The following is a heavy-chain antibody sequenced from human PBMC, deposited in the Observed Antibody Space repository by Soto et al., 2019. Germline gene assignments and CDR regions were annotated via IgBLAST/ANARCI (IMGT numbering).Heavy chain of an antibody. Sequence: GGSLRLSCAASGFTFSSYAMSWVRQAPGKGLEWVSAISGSGGSTSYADSVKGRFTISRDNSKNTLYLQMNSLRAEDTAVYYCAKGRYCSSTSCSQPNWFDPWGQGTLVTVSS. CDR2: ISGSGGST. CDR1: GFTFSSYA. D-gene: IGHD2-2*01. J-gene: IGHJ5*02. V-gene: IGHV3-23*01. CDR3: AKGRYCSSTSCSQPNWFDP.